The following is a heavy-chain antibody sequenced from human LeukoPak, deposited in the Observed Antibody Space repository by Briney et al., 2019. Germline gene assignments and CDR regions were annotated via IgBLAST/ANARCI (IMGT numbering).Heavy chain of an antibody. CDR2: INSNRGGT. CDR1: GYTFTNYY. CDR3: ARDEVPYGLYYYYGMGV. J-gene: IGHJ6*02. Sequence: ASVKVSFKASGYTFTNYYIHWVRQAPGQGLEWMGWINSNRGGTNYAQKFQGRVTMTRDTSISTAYMELRSVRSGDTAVYYCARDEVPYGLYYYYGMGVWGQGTTVTVSS. V-gene: IGHV1-2*02. D-gene: IGHD3-10*01.